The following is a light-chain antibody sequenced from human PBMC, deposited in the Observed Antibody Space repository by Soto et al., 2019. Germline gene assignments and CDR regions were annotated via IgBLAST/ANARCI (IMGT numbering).Light chain of an antibody. CDR2: GAS. CDR3: QQYGSSPRT. V-gene: IGKV3-20*01. CDR1: QSVSNNY. Sequence: EIVLTQSPGTLSLSPGERATLSCRASQSVSNNYLAWYQQKLGQAPRLLISGASSRATGIPDRFSGSGSGTDFTSTISRLEPEDFAVYYCQQYGSSPRTFGQGTKVEIK. J-gene: IGKJ1*01.